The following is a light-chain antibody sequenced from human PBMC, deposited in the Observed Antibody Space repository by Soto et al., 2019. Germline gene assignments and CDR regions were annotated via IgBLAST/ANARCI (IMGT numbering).Light chain of an antibody. CDR1: QIISSTY. J-gene: IGKJ1*01. V-gene: IGKV3-20*01. CDR2: GAS. Sequence: DIVLTQSPGTLSLSPGERATLSCRASQIISSTYLGWYQQKPGQAPRLLIYGASSRATGIPDRFSGSGSGTDFTLTINSLQSEDFAVYYCQQYNSWPLGTFGQGTKVEMK. CDR3: QQYNSWPLGT.